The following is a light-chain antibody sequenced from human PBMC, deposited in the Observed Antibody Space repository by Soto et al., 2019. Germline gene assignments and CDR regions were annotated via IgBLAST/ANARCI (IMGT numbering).Light chain of an antibody. CDR2: DAS. J-gene: IGKJ1*01. V-gene: IGKV3-11*01. Sequence: EIVLTQSPATLSLSPGERATLSCRASQSVSSSLAWYQQKPGLPPRLLIYDASNRDAGIPARFSGSGSGTDFTLTISSLEPEDFAVYYCQQRSDWPAWTFGQGTKVEIK. CDR1: QSVSSS. CDR3: QQRSDWPAWT.